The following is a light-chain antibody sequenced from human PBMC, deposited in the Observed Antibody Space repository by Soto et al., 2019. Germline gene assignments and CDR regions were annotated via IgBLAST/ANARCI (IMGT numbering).Light chain of an antibody. CDR2: DAS. J-gene: IGKJ4*01. CDR1: QSVSSY. V-gene: IGKV3-11*01. CDR3: QQRSNWPLT. Sequence: EIVLTQSPATLSLSPGERATLSCRASQSVSSYLAWYQQKPGQAPRLLIYDASNRATGIPARFSGSGSGTDFTLTISSLEHEDFEVYYCQQRSNWPLTLGGGTNVDIK.